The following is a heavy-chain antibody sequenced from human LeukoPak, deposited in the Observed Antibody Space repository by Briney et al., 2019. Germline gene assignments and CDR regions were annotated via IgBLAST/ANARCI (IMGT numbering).Heavy chain of an antibody. CDR1: GFTFSSYS. J-gene: IGHJ5*02. D-gene: IGHD6-19*01. CDR2: ISSSSSYI. CDR3: ARDRRGIAVAGPSPHWFDP. V-gene: IGHV3-21*01. Sequence: GGSLRLSCAASGFTFSSYSMNWVRQAPGKGLEWVSSISSSSSYIYYADSVKGRFTISRDNAKNSLYLQMNSLRAEDTAVYYCARDRRGIAVAGPSPHWFDPWGQGTLVTVSS.